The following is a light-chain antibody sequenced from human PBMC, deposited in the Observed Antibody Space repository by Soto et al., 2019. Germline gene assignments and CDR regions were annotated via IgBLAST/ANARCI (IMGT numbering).Light chain of an antibody. J-gene: IGLJ1*01. CDR3: QSYDSSLSGYV. Sequence: QSVLTQPPSVSGAPGQRVTISCTGSSSNIGAGYDVHWYQQLPGTAPNLLIYGTSNRPSGVPDRFSGSKSCTSASLAITGLQAEDEPDYYCQSYDSSLSGYVFGTGTKLTVL. V-gene: IGLV1-40*01. CDR2: GTS. CDR1: SSNIGAGYD.